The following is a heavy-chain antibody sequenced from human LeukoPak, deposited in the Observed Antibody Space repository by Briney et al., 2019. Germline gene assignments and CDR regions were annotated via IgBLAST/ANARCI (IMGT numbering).Heavy chain of an antibody. D-gene: IGHD5-24*01. CDR1: GGTFSSYA. V-gene: IGHV1-69*05. CDR2: IIPIFGTA. J-gene: IGHJ3*02. Sequence: SVKVSCKASGGTFSSYAISWVRQAPGQGLEWMGGIIPIFGTANYAQKFQGRVTITTDESTSTAYMELSSLRSEDTAVYYCARGRLNVEMATNDAFDIRGQGTMVTVSS. CDR3: ARGRLNVEMATNDAFDI.